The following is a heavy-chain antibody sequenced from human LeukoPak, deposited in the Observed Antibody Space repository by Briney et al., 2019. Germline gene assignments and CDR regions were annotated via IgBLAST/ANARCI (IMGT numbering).Heavy chain of an antibody. J-gene: IGHJ4*02. Sequence: GESLKISCKGSGYSFSSYWIAWVRQMPGKGLEWVGSIYPGDSETRYSPSFQGQVTISADKSISTAYLQWSSLKASDTAMYYCARLPDSSSWFIDYWGQGTLVTVSS. D-gene: IGHD6-13*01. CDR3: ARLPDSSSWFIDY. CDR2: IYPGDSET. V-gene: IGHV5-51*03. CDR1: GYSFSSYW.